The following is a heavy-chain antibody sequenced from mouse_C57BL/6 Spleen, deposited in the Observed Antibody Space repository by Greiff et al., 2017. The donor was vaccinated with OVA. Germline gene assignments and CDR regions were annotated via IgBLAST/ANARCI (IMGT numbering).Heavy chain of an antibody. V-gene: IGHV1-82*01. CDR2: IYPGDGDT. D-gene: IGHD2-10*02. CDR1: GYAFSSSW. CDR3: ARGAYGNPFAY. J-gene: IGHJ3*01. Sequence: VQLQQSGPELVKPGASVKISCKASGYAFSSSWMNWVKQRPGKGLEWIGRIYPGDGDTNYNGKFKGKATLTADKSSSTAYMQLSSLTSEDSAVYFCARGAYGNPFAYWGQGTLVTVSA.